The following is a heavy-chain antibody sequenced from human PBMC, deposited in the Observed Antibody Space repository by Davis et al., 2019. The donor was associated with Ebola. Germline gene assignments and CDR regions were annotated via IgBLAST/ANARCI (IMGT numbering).Heavy chain of an antibody. CDR2: IKQDGSEK. D-gene: IGHD2-2*01. CDR1: GITFSSYW. CDR3: ARDPPQYQLLFGWFDP. Sequence: GGSLRLSCAASGITFSSYWMSWVRQAPGKGLEWLSNIKQDGSEKYYVDSVTGRFTISRDNAKNLLSLQMNSLRAEDTAVYYCARDPPQYQLLFGWFDPRGQGTLVTVSS. V-gene: IGHV3-7*03. J-gene: IGHJ5*02.